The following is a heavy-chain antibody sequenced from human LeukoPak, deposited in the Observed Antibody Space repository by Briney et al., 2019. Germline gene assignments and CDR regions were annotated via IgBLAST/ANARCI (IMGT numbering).Heavy chain of an antibody. J-gene: IGHJ5*02. D-gene: IGHD3-10*01. V-gene: IGHV7-4-1*02. Sequence: GASVKVSCKASGYTFTSYAMNWVRQAPGQGLEWMGWINTNTGNPTYAQGFTGRFVFSLDTSVSTAYLQISSLKAEDTAVYYCARVPAACYSSGSYCWFDPWGQGTLVTVSS. CDR2: INTNTGNP. CDR3: ARVPAACYSSGSYCWFDP. CDR1: GYTFTSYA.